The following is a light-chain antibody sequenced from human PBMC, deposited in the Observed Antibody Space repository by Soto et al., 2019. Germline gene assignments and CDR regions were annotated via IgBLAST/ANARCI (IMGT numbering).Light chain of an antibody. V-gene: IGKV3-20*01. J-gene: IGKJ1*01. Sequence: EIVMTQSPATLSVSPGERATLSCMASQSVSNKLAWYQQKPGQAPRLLIYGASTRATGIPDRFSGSRSGTDFTLTISRLEPEDFAVYFCQLYGSSRWTFGQGTKVDI. CDR2: GAS. CDR3: QLYGSSRWT. CDR1: QSVSNK.